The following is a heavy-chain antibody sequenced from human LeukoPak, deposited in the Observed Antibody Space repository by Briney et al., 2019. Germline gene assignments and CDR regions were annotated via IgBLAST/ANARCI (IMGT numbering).Heavy chain of an antibody. V-gene: IGHV1-24*01. J-gene: IGHJ4*02. D-gene: IGHD6-13*01. CDR3: ATDRVAAALRGLDY. CDR2: FDPEDGET. CDR1: GYTLTELS. Sequence: ASVKVSCKVSGYTLTELSMHWVRQAPGKGLEWMGGFDPEDGETIYAQKFQGRVTMTEDTSTDTAYMELSSLRSEDTAVYYRATDRVAAALRGLDYWGQGTLVTVSS.